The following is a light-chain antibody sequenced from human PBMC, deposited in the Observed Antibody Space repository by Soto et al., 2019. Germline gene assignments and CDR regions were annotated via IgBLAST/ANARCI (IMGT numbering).Light chain of an antibody. V-gene: IGKV1-39*01. CDR1: QSINSY. Sequence: DIQMTQSPSSQSASVGDRVTITCRASQSINSYLKWYQQKPGKAPKPLIYAASSLQSGVTSRFSGSGSETDFTLTITSLQPDDFATYYCQQSFSTPRTFGQGTRVDI. CDR2: AAS. J-gene: IGKJ1*01. CDR3: QQSFSTPRT.